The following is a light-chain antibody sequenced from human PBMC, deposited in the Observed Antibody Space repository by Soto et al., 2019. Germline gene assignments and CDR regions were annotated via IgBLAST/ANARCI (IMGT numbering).Light chain of an antibody. J-gene: IGLJ1*01. CDR1: SSDIGVYNY. Sequence: QSALTQPASVSGSPGQSITVSCTGTSSDIGVYNYVSWYQQHPGKAPKVMIYDVSNRPSGVSNRFSGSKSGNTASLTISGLQADDEADYHCSSYTINSTLVFGTGTKLTVL. V-gene: IGLV2-14*01. CDR3: SSYTINSTLV. CDR2: DVS.